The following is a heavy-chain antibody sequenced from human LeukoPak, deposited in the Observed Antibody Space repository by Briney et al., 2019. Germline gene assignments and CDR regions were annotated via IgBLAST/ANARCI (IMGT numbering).Heavy chain of an antibody. CDR3: ARGTERLPRSAFGI. D-gene: IGHD5-18*01. CDR1: GLTYRNYW. Sequence: PGGSLRLSCAASGLTYRNYWMHWVRQAPGKGLEWVSRINGDGSSITSVDSVKGRFTISRDNAKNTLHLQMNSLRVEDTAVYYCARGTERLPRSAFGIWGQGTLVTVSS. V-gene: IGHV3-74*03. J-gene: IGHJ3*02. CDR2: INGDGSSI.